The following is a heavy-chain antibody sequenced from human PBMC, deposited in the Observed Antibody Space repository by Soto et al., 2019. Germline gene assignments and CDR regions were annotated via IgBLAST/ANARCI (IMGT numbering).Heavy chain of an antibody. CDR2: INHSGST. CDR3: ARGPPVDWLIMGLAFDI. D-gene: IGHD3-9*01. V-gene: IGHV4-34*01. Sequence: SETLSITCAVYGGSFSGYYWSWIRQPPGKGLEWIGEINHSGSTNYNPSLKSRVTISVDTSKNQFSLKLSSVTAADTAVYYCARGPPVDWLIMGLAFDIWGQGTMVTV. CDR1: GGSFSGYY. J-gene: IGHJ3*02.